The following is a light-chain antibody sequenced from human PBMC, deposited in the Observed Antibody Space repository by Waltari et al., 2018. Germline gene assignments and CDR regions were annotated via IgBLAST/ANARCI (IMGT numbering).Light chain of an antibody. CDR1: QSVGRT. J-gene: IGKJ1*01. V-gene: IGKV3-20*01. Sequence: IVLTQSPGTLSLSPGERATLSCRASQSVGRTLAWSQQKTGQAPRLLIYGASNRATGIPDRFSGSGSGTEFSLTISRLDPEDFAVYYCQHYVRLPATFGQGTKVEMK. CDR2: GAS. CDR3: QHYVRLPAT.